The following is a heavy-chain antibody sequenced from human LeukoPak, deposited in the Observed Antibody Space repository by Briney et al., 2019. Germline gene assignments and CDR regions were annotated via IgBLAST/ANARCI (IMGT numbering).Heavy chain of an antibody. V-gene: IGHV3-23*01. CDR3: AKEGSDGSGWYTDY. CDR1: GFTFSSYA. CDR2: ISGSGGST. Sequence: EPGGSLRLSCAASGFTFSSYAMSWVRQAPGKGLEWVSAISGSGGSTYYADSVKGRFTISRDDSKNTLYLQMNGLRAEDTAGYYCAKEGSDGSGWYTDYCGQGTLVSVSS. J-gene: IGHJ4*02. D-gene: IGHD6-19*01.